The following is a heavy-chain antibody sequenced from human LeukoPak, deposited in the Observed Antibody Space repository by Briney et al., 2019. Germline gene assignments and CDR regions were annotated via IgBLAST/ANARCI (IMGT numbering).Heavy chain of an antibody. CDR2: IYHSGST. J-gene: IGHJ3*02. CDR1: GDSISSYY. Sequence: SETLSLTCTVSGDSISSYYWSWIRQPPGKGLEWIGYIYHSGSTNYNPSLKSRVTISLDTSKKHFPLKLSSVTAADTAVYYCVRGHLVGGWFKYDAFDIWGQGTMVSVSS. V-gene: IGHV4-59*01. CDR3: VRGHLVGGWFKYDAFDI. D-gene: IGHD6-19*01.